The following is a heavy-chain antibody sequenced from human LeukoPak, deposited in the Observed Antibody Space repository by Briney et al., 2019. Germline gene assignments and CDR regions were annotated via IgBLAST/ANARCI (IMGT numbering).Heavy chain of an antibody. V-gene: IGHV4-59*01. D-gene: IGHD4-11*01. CDR1: GGSISSYY. Sequence: PTETLSLTCTVSGGSISSYYWSWIRQPPGKGLEWIGYIFYSGSTNSNPSLKSRVTLSLDTSKNHFSLKLSSVTAADTAVYYCARYREGWYFDLWGRDGLCTVSS. CDR3: ARYREGWYFDL. CDR2: IFYSGST. J-gene: IGHJ2*01.